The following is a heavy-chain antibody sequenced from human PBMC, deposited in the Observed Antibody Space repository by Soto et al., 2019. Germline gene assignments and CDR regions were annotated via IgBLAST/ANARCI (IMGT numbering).Heavy chain of an antibody. Sequence: PGGCLRLSWAAAGITFSDYYMSWIRQAPGKGLEWGSYISSSSSYTNYADSVKGRLTISRDNAKNSLYLQMNSLIAEHTAVYYCATEEVFPYCSSTSCSPSGDYYYYCMDVCGQRTTVPVSS. CDR2: ISSSSSYT. V-gene: IGHV3-11*06. D-gene: IGHD2-2*01. CDR3: ATEEVFPYCSSTSCSPSGDYYYYCMDV. J-gene: IGHJ6*02. CDR1: GITFSDYY.